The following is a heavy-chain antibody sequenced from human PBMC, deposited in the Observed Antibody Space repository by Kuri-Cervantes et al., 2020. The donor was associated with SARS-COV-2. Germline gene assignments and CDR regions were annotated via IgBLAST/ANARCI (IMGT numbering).Heavy chain of an antibody. V-gene: IGHV5-10-1*01. J-gene: IGHJ4*02. CDR1: GYSFTSYW. D-gene: IGHD3-22*01. Sequence: GGSLRLSCKGSGYSFTSYWISWVRQMPGKGLEWMGRIDPSDSYTNYSPSFQGHVTISADKSISTAYLQWSSLKASDTAMYYCARHFRPYYDSSGYYHDDYWGQGTLVTVSS. CDR2: IDPSDSYT. CDR3: ARHFRPYYDSSGYYHDDY.